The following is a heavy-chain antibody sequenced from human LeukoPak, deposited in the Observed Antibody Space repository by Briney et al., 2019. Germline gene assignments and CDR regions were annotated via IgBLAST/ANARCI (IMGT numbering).Heavy chain of an antibody. Sequence: ASVKVSCKASGGTFSSYAISWVRQAPGQGLEWMGGIIPIFGTANYAQKFQGRVTITADESTSTAYMELSSLRSEDTAVYYCARDFGTNSWFDPWGQGTLVTVSS. J-gene: IGHJ5*02. D-gene: IGHD1-7*01. CDR3: ARDFGTNSWFDP. CDR1: GGTFSSYA. CDR2: IIPIFGTA. V-gene: IGHV1-69*13.